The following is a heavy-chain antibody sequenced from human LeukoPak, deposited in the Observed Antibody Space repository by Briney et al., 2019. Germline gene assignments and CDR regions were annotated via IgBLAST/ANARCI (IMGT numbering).Heavy chain of an antibody. J-gene: IGHJ4*02. Sequence: GGSLRLSCAASGFTFDSYAMNWVRQAPGGGLEGVSGISASGATTYYADSVKGRFTISRDSSKNTLYLQMNSLRAEDTAVYYCAKTPSSGAGSVCDYWGQGTLVTVSS. CDR3: AKTPSSGAGSVCDY. V-gene: IGHV3-23*01. D-gene: IGHD3-10*01. CDR2: ISASGATT. CDR1: GFTFDSYA.